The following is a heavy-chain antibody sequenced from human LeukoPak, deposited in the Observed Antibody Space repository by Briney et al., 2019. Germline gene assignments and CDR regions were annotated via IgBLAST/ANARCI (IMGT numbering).Heavy chain of an antibody. CDR2: IKQDGSEK. CDR1: GITLSNYW. D-gene: IGHD6-19*01. CDR3: ASPGDNNVWSIDY. V-gene: IGHV3-7*01. J-gene: IGHJ4*02. Sequence: PGGSLRLSCAASGITLSNYWMTWVRQAPGKGLEWVANIKQDGSEKYYVDSVKGRFTISRDNAKNSLYLQMNSLRAEDTAVYYCASPGDNNVWSIDYWGQGSLVTVSS.